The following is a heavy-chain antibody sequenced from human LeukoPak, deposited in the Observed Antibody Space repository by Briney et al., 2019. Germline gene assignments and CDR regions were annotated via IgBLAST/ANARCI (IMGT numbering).Heavy chain of an antibody. J-gene: IGHJ3*01. CDR2: MWFDGSIE. CDR3: ARDYGGNSFAFDF. Sequence: GGSLRLSCEGSGFTFSSYEMNWVRQAPGKGLEWVALMWFDGSIEYYADSVRGRFTISRDNSKNTLYLQMNSLRAEDTAVYYCARDYGGNSFAFDFWGQGTMVTVSS. V-gene: IGHV3-33*08. CDR1: GFTFSSYE. D-gene: IGHD4-23*01.